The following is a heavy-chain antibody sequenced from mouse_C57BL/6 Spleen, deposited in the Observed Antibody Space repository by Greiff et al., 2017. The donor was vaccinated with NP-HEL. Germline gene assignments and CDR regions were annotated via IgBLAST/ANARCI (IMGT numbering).Heavy chain of an antibody. CDR3: VRQKGNYYFDY. Sequence: EVQGVESGGGLVQPKGSLKLSCAASGFSFNTYAMNWVRQAPGKGLEWVARIRSKSNNYATYYADSVKDRFTISRDDSESMLYLQMNNLKTEDTAMYYCVRQKGNYYFDYWGQGTTLTVSS. CDR1: GFSFNTYA. J-gene: IGHJ2*01. D-gene: IGHD2-1*01. CDR2: IRSKSNNYAT. V-gene: IGHV10-1*01.